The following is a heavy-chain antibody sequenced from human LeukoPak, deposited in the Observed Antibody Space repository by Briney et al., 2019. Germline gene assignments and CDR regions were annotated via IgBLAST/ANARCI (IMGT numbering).Heavy chain of an antibody. Sequence: ASVKVPCKASGGTFSSYAISWVRQAPGQGLEWMGRIIPIFGTANYAQKFQGRVTITTDESTSTAYMELSSLRSEDTAVYYCAREVGGNWFDPWGQGTLVTVSS. CDR1: GGTFSSYA. CDR2: IIPIFGTA. CDR3: AREVGGNWFDP. V-gene: IGHV1-69*05. J-gene: IGHJ5*02. D-gene: IGHD2-15*01.